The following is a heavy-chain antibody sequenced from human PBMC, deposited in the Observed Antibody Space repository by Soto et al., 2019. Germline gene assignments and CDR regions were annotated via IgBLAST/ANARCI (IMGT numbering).Heavy chain of an antibody. V-gene: IGHV1-3*01. D-gene: IGHD3-3*01. CDR2: INAGNGDT. Sequence: ASVKVSCKASGYTFTNHAMHWVRQAPGQRLEWMGWINAGNGDTKYSQDFQGRVTITRDTSASTAYMELSSLRSEDTAVYYCARDPYYDFWSGSNWFDPWGQGTLVTVSS. J-gene: IGHJ5*02. CDR1: GYTFTNHA. CDR3: ARDPYYDFWSGSNWFDP.